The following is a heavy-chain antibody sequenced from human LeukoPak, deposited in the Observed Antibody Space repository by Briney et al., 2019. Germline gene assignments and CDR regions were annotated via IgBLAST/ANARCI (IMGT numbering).Heavy chain of an antibody. CDR2: IYYSGST. Sequence: SETLSLTCTVSGGSISSYYWGWTRQPPGKGLEWIGYIYYSGSTNCNPSLKSRVTISVDTSKNQFSLKLSSVTAADTAVYYCARGYSYGIDYWGQGTLVTVSS. D-gene: IGHD5-18*01. CDR1: GGSISSYY. J-gene: IGHJ4*02. V-gene: IGHV4-59*01. CDR3: ARGYSYGIDY.